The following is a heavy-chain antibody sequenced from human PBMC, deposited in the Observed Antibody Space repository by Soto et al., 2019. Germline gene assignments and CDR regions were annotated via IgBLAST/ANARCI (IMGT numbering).Heavy chain of an antibody. V-gene: IGHV1-18*01. CDR3: ARDLGYCSGGSCRGLLGY. Sequence: QVPLVQSGAEVKKPGASVKVSCKASGYTFTSYGISWVRQAPGQGLEWMGWISAYNGNTNYAQKLQGRVTMTTDTSTSTAYMELRSLRSDDTAVYYCARDLGYCSGGSCRGLLGYWGQGTLVTVSS. CDR1: GYTFTSYG. J-gene: IGHJ4*02. D-gene: IGHD2-15*01. CDR2: ISAYNGNT.